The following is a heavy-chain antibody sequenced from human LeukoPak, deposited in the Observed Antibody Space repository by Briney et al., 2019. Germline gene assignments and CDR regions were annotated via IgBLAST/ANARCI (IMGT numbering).Heavy chain of an antibody. CDR2: VSGSGAST. CDR1: GFTFSSYA. J-gene: IGHJ4*02. CDR3: AKAQEPRIAAPYYFDY. V-gene: IGHV3-23*01. D-gene: IGHD6-25*01. Sequence: GGSLRLSCAASGFTFSSYAMSWVRQAPGKGLEWVSTVSGSGASTYYADSVKGRFTISRDNSKNTLYLQMNSLRAEDTAVYFCAKAQEPRIAAPYYFDYWGQGTLVAVSS.